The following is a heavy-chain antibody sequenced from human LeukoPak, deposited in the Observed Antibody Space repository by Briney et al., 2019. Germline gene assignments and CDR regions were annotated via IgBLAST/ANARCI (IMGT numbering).Heavy chain of an antibody. D-gene: IGHD2-2*02. CDR2: ISAFNGNT. V-gene: IGHV1-18*01. J-gene: IGHJ5*02. CDR3: ARSRKIDRVPAAIRGNWFDP. Sequence: GASVNVSCKASGYTFTSYGISWVRQAPGQGLKWMGWISAFNGNTNYAQKLQGRVTMTTDTSTSTAYMELRSLRSDDTAVYYCARSRKIDRVPAAIRGNWFDPWGQGTLVTVSS. CDR1: GYTFTSYG.